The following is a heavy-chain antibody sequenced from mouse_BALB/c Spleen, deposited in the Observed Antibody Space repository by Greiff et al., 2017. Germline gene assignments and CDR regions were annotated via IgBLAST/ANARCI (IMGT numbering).Heavy chain of an antibody. J-gene: IGHJ1*01. D-gene: IGHD1-1*01. V-gene: IGHV5-6-3*01. CDR3: ARDGHYYGSSYEGYFDV. Sequence: EVKVVESGGGLVQPGGSLKLSCAASGFTFSSYGMSWVRQTPDKRLELVATINSNGGSTYYPDSVKGRFTISRDNAKNTLYLQMSSLKSEDTAMYYCARDGHYYGSSYEGYFDVWGAGTTVTVSS. CDR2: INSNGGST. CDR1: GFTFSSYG.